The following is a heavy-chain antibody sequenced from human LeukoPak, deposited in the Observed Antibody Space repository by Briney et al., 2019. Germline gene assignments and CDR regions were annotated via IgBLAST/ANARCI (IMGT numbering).Heavy chain of an antibody. Sequence: SETLSLTCTVSGDSISDYYRGWIRQPPGKGLEWIGYFHNSGTSTYNPSLKSRVTISADTSKNQFSLKLNSLTTADTAVYYCTRGAGWLIDYWGQGILVTVSS. CDR1: GDSISDYY. D-gene: IGHD3-16*01. CDR2: FHNSGTS. V-gene: IGHV4-59*01. J-gene: IGHJ4*02. CDR3: TRGAGWLIDY.